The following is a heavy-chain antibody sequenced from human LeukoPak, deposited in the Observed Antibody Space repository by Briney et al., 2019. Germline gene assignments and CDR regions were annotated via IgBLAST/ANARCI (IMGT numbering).Heavy chain of an antibody. D-gene: IGHD3-16*01. J-gene: IGHJ6*02. CDR1: GGSINSYY. Sequence: PSETLSLTCTVSGGSINSYYWSWIRQPPGEGLEWIGQIHYSGKADYNPSLRSRITISVDTSKNQMSLKVTSVTAADTAVYYCARFGVDYDMDVWGQGTTVTVS. CDR2: IHYSGKA. CDR3: ARFGVDYDMDV. V-gene: IGHV4-59*13.